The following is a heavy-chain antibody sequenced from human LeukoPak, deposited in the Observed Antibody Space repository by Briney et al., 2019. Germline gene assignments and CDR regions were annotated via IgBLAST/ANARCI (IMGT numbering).Heavy chain of an antibody. D-gene: IGHD1-1*01. J-gene: IGHJ5*02. V-gene: IGHV1-18*01. CDR2: ISAYNGNT. CDR3: ASPRRVFTRRAGNNGFGG. CDR1: GYTFTSYA. Sequence: ASVTLSCKASGYTFTSYAISWVRQAPGQGLEWVGWISAYNGNTNYAQTLQGRVTMTTDTSTRTAYMELSRLRSEDPSVSYRASPRRVFTRRAGNNGFGGWGQGTLVTV.